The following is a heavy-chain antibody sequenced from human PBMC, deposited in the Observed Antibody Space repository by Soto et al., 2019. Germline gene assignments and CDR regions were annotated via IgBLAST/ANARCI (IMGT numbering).Heavy chain of an antibody. D-gene: IGHD6-19*01. V-gene: IGHV4-59*01. CDR3: ARVGIAVANYWFDP. CDR2: IYYSGST. Sequence: TLSLTCTVSGGSISSYYWSWIRQPPGKGLEWIGYIYYSGSTNYNPSLKSRVTISVDTSKNQFSLKLSSVTAADTAVYYCARVGIAVANYWFDPWGQGTLVTVSS. CDR1: GGSISSYY. J-gene: IGHJ5*02.